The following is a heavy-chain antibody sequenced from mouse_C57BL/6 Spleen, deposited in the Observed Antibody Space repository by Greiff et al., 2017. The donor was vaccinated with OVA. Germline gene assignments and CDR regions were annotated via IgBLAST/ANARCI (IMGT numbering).Heavy chain of an antibody. Sequence: QVQLKQSGPGLVQPSQSLSITCTVSGFSLTSYGVHWVRQSPGKGLEWLGVIWSGGSTDYNAAFISRLSVSKDNSKSQVFFKMNSLQADDTAIYYCARKRIYGYDEGAMDYWGQGTSVTVSS. CDR3: ARKRIYGYDEGAMDY. CDR2: IWSGGST. D-gene: IGHD2-2*01. J-gene: IGHJ4*01. CDR1: GFSLTSYG. V-gene: IGHV2-2*01.